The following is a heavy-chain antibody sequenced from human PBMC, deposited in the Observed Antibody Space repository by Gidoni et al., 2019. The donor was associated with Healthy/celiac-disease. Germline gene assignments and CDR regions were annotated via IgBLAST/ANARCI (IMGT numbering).Heavy chain of an antibody. CDR2: ISSSSSYI. CDR3: ARDRRDGYNYWYY. J-gene: IGHJ4*02. CDR1: GFTFSSYS. Sequence: EVQLVESGGGLVKPGGSLRLSCAASGFTFSSYSMHWVRQAPGKGLEWVSSISSSSSYIYYADSVKGRFTISRDNAKNSLYLQMNSLRAEDTAVYYCARDRRDGYNYWYYWGQGTLVTVSS. D-gene: IGHD5-12*01. V-gene: IGHV3-21*01.